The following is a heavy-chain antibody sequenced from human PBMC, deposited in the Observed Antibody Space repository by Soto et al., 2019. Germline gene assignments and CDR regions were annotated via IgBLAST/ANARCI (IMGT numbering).Heavy chain of an antibody. D-gene: IGHD1-7*01. J-gene: IGHJ4*02. CDR1: GGSISSYY. V-gene: IGHV4-59*01. Sequence: SETLSLTCTVPGGSISSYYWSWIRQPPGKGLEWIGYIYYSGSTNYNPSLKSRVTISVDTSKNQFSLKLSSVTAADTAVYYCARVGAGTTDYWGQGTLVTVSS. CDR2: IYYSGST. CDR3: ARVGAGTTDY.